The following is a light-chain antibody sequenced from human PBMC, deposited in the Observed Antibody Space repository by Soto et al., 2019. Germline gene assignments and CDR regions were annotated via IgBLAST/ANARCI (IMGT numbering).Light chain of an antibody. CDR2: AAS. V-gene: IGKV1-39*01. CDR1: QFIDSY. Sequence: DIQLTQSPTSLSASVGDRVTIACRASQFIDSYLNWYQQKPGKAPKLLIYAASSLQSGFSSRFSGSGSGTDFTLTISSLQPEDFATYYCQQSYNTPITFGQGTRLEI. CDR3: QQSYNTPIT. J-gene: IGKJ5*01.